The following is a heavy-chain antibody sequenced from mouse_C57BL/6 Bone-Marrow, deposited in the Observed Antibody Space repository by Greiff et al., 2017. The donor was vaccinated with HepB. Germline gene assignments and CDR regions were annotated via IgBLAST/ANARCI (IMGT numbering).Heavy chain of an antibody. D-gene: IGHD1-2*01. Sequence: EVKLMESGGGLVKPGGSLKLSCAASGFTFSDYGMHWVRQAPEKGLEWVAYISSGSSTIYYADTVKGRFTISRDNAKNTLFLQLTSLRSEDTAMYYCARDITQYYFDYWGQGTTLTVSS. V-gene: IGHV5-17*01. CDR2: ISSGSSTI. CDR3: ARDITQYYFDY. CDR1: GFTFSDYG. J-gene: IGHJ2*01.